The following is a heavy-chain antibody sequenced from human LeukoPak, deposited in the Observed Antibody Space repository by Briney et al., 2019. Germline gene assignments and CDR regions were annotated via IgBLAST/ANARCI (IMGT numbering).Heavy chain of an antibody. CDR2: IKQDGSEK. J-gene: IGHJ4*02. V-gene: IGHV3-7*01. CDR3: ARWRGQQSEFDY. Sequence: GSLRLSCAASGFTFSSYWMSWVRQAPGKGLEWVANIKQDGSEKYYVDSVKGRFTISRDNAKNSVNLQMNSLRVEDTAVYYCARWRGQQSEFDYWGQGTLVTVSS. D-gene: IGHD1-1*01. CDR1: GFTFSSYW.